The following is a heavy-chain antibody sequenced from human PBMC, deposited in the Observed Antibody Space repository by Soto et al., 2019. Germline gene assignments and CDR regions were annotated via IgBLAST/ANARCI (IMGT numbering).Heavy chain of an antibody. CDR3: ARGRDGGAAI. Sequence: QVQLQQWGAGLLKPSETLSLTCAVYGGSFSGYYWCWIRQPPGKGLEWIGEINPSGTTNYTPSLKSRVTMSGDTPKDQFSLKMTSVTAAGTAVYYCARGRDGGAAIWGQGTLVTVSS. D-gene: IGHD4-17*01. CDR2: INPSGTT. J-gene: IGHJ4*02. CDR1: GGSFSGYY. V-gene: IGHV4-34*01.